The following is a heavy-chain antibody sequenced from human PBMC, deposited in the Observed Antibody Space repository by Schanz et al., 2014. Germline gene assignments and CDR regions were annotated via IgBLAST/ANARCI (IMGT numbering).Heavy chain of an antibody. J-gene: IGHJ2*01. Sequence: QVQLVQSGAEVKKPGASVKVSCKASGYTFTGYYMHWVRQAPGQGLEWMGWINPNSGGTNYAQKFPGRVTMTRDTSISTDYMELSRLRSDDTAVYYCARAGQDFEYSSLSPIWYFDLWGRGTLVTVSS. D-gene: IGHD6-6*01. CDR2: INPNSGGT. V-gene: IGHV1-2*02. CDR1: GYTFTGYY. CDR3: ARAGQDFEYSSLSPIWYFDL.